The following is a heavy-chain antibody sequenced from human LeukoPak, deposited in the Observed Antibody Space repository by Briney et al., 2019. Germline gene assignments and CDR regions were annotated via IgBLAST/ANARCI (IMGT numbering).Heavy chain of an antibody. CDR1: GFTFSNYA. J-gene: IGHJ6*03. CDR3: AKGKDFHFYYYMDV. V-gene: IGHV3-23*01. CDR2: ISGNGDST. Sequence: GGSLRLSCGASGFTFSNYAMNWVRQAPGKGLEWVSAISGNGDSTYSADSVKGRFTISRDNSRNTLSLQMNSLRAEDTAIYYCAKGKDFHFYYYMDVWGKGKTVTASS. D-gene: IGHD3-3*01.